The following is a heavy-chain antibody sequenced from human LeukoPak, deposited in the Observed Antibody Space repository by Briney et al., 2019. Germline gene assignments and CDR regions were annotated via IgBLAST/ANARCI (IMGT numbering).Heavy chain of an antibody. Sequence: GGSLRLSCTASGFTFSTYSMNWVRQAPGKGLEWVSALSSTSTYIYYADSVKGRFTISRDNAKNSLYLQMNGLRAEDTAVYYCARVRRRSSAYDYSDYWGQGTLVTVS. J-gene: IGHJ4*02. CDR1: GFTFSTYS. CDR3: ARVRRRSSAYDYSDY. CDR2: LSSTSTYI. V-gene: IGHV3-21*06. D-gene: IGHD5-12*01.